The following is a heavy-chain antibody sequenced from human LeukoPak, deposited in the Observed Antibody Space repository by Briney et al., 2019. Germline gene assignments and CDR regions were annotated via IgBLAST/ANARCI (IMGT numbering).Heavy chain of an antibody. Sequence: GASVKVSCKASGYTFTSYDINWVRQATGQGLEWMGWMNPNSGNTGYAQKFQGRVTMTRNTSISTAYMELSSLRSEDTAVYYCARALGYCSGRSCYRYYFDYWRQGTLVTVSS. V-gene: IGHV1-8*01. CDR2: MNPNSGNT. CDR3: ARALGYCSGRSCYRYYFDY. J-gene: IGHJ4*02. CDR1: GYTFTSYD. D-gene: IGHD2-15*01.